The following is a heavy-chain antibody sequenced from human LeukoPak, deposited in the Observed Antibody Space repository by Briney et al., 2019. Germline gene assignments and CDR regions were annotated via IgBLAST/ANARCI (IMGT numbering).Heavy chain of an antibody. CDR1: GLTFSSYA. V-gene: IGHV3-23*01. J-gene: IGHJ4*02. CDR2: FTSSGGST. Sequence: PGGSLRLSCVASGLTFSSYAMTWVRQAPGKGLEWVSTFTSSGGSTYYADSVKGRFTISRDSSKNTLFLQMSSLRAEDTAVYYCAKYCSGGNCYSVVYWGQGTLVTVSS. CDR3: AKYCSGGNCYSVVY. D-gene: IGHD2-15*01.